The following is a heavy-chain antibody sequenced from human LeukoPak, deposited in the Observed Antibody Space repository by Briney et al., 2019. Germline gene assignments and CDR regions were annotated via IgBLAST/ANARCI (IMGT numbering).Heavy chain of an antibody. Sequence: GGSLRLSCAASGFTFSSYSMNWVRQAPGKGLEWVANINEDGSEEYYVDSVRGRFTIARDNAKNSLYLQMNSLRAEDTAVYYCARAGDGTAARDYWGQGTLVTVSS. D-gene: IGHD2-15*01. CDR1: GFTFSSYS. V-gene: IGHV3-7*01. CDR2: INEDGSEE. CDR3: ARAGDGTAARDY. J-gene: IGHJ4*02.